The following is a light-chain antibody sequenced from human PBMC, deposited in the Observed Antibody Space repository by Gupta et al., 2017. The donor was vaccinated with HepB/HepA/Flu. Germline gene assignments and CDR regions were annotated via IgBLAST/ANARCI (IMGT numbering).Light chain of an antibody. J-gene: IGLJ2*01. CDR3: TSQDSSGNQRV. Sequence: SSELSQDPAVSVALGQTVGITCQGDTLRSYYASWYQQKPGQDPVRVIYVKDNRPSGIPDRCSGSSSGNTASLNTTGAQAEEEADDYGTSQDSSGNQRVFGGGTKLTVL. CDR1: TLRSYY. CDR2: VKD. V-gene: IGLV3-19*01.